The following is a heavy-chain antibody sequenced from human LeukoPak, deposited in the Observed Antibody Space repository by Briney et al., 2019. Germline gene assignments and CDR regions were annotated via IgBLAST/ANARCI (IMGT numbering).Heavy chain of an antibody. CDR1: GYTFTSYG. CDR2: ISAYNGNT. D-gene: IGHD2-2*01. CDR3: ARDWGDIVVVPAAMGDY. J-gene: IGHJ4*02. V-gene: IGHV1-18*04. Sequence: GASVKVSCKASGYTFTSYGMSWVRQAPGQGLEGMGWISAYNGNTNYAQKLQGRVTMTTDTSTSTAYMELRSLRSDDTAVYYCARDWGDIVVVPAAMGDYWGQGTLVTVSS.